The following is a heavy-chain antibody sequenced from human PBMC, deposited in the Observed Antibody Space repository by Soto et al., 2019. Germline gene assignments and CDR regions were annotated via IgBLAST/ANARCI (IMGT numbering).Heavy chain of an antibody. CDR2: IDSGGSRT. D-gene: IGHD1-1*01. J-gene: IGHJ4*02. CDR1: SFTFGSHT. CDR3: TREVQPGVRREYDY. Sequence: PVWSLRVSWKASSFTFGSHTRNWVLNTPGKWLEWVSSIDSGGSRTFYADTVKGRFTISRDNAKNSLFLQMNSLRAEDTAVYFCTREVQPGVRREYDYWGQGTLVTVSS. V-gene: IGHV3-21*01.